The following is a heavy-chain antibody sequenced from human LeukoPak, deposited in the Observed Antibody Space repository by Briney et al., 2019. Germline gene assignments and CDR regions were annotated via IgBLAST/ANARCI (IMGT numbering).Heavy chain of an antibody. Sequence: PGGSLRLSCVASGFTFSSYGMHWVRQAPGKGLEWVSAISGSGGSTYYADSVKGRFTISRDNSKNTLYLQMNSLRAEDTAVYYCARGGGPLRFLEWNTYYYMDVWGKGTTVTVSS. CDR1: GFTFSSYG. CDR3: ARGGGPLRFLEWNTYYYMDV. V-gene: IGHV3-23*01. J-gene: IGHJ6*03. D-gene: IGHD3-3*01. CDR2: ISGSGGST.